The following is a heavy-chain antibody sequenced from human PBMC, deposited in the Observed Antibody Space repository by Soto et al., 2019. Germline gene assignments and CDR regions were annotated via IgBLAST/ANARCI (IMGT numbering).Heavy chain of an antibody. D-gene: IGHD3-16*02. CDR1: GGSFSDYY. CDR3: ARLRHAYIWGSYRPFDY. J-gene: IGHJ4*02. V-gene: IGHV4-34*01. Sequence: PSETLSLTCAVYGGSFSDYYWSWIRQPPGKGLEWVGEINHSGSTKYNPSLKSRVTISVDTSKNQFSLKLSSVTAADAAVYYCARLRHAYIWGSYRPFDYWGPGTPVTVSS. CDR2: INHSGST.